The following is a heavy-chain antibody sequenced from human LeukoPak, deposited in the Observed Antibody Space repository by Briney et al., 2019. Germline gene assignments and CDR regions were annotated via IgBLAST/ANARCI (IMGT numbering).Heavy chain of an antibody. Sequence: SGGSLRLSCAASGFTFSSYAMHWVRQAPGKGLEWVAFIRYNGSNKYYADSVKGRFTISRDNSKNTLYLQMNSLRAEDTAVYYCAKGSRGWYYETPLYWFDPWGQGTLVTVSS. J-gene: IGHJ5*02. CDR2: IRYNGSNK. V-gene: IGHV3-30*02. CDR1: GFTFSSYA. D-gene: IGHD6-19*01. CDR3: AKGSRGWYYETPLYWFDP.